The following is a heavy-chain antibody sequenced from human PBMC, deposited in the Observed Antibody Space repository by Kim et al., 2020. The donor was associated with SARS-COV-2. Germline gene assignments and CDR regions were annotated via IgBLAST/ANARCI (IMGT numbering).Heavy chain of an antibody. D-gene: IGHD3-3*01. CDR3: AKDMRSSWSGYIPPYYY. V-gene: IGHV3-9*01. Sequence: GGSLRLSCAASGFTFDDYAMHWVRQAPGKSLEWVSGISWNSGSIGYADSVKGRFTISRDNAKNSLYLQMNSLRAEDTALYYCAKDMRSSWSGYIPPYYY. CDR2: ISWNSGSI. J-gene: IGHJ6*01. CDR1: GFTFDDYA.